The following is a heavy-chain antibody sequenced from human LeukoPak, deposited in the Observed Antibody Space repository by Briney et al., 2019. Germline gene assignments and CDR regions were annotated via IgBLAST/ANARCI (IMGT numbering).Heavy chain of an antibody. CDR2: ISIGDDYT. Sequence: GGSLRLSCAASGFTFSGSAMSWVRQAPGKGLEWVSGISIGDDYTYYADSVKGRFTISRDNSKNTLSLQMSNLRAEDTAIYYCAKLHSATITADFDHWGQGTLVTVSS. J-gene: IGHJ4*02. D-gene: IGHD1-14*01. CDR3: AKLHSATITADFDH. CDR1: GFTFSGSA. V-gene: IGHV3-23*01.